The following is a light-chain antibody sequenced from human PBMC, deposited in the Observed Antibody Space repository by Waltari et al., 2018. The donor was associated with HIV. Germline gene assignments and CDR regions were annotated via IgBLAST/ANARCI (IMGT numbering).Light chain of an antibody. CDR3: STWDGSLGAYV. CDR1: SSDIGSNY. J-gene: IGLJ2*01. Sequence: QSVLTQPPSTSGTPGQRVTISCSGGSSDIGSNYVYWYQLVPGTTAKLLIYRNDQRPSGVPDRFSGSKSGTSASLAVSGLRPDGEAEYFCSTWDGSLGAYVFGGGTKLTVL. V-gene: IGLV1-47*01. CDR2: RND.